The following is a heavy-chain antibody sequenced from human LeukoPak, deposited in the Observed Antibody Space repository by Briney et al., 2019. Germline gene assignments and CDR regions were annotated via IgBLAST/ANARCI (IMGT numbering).Heavy chain of an antibody. D-gene: IGHD1-26*01. V-gene: IGHV4-59*08. CDR3: ARLPGSGSYHEHDAFDI. Sequence: SETLSLTCTVSGGSINYYYWNWIRQPPGKGLEWIGYIYYIWSTNYKPSTNYNPSLKSLLTISVHTSKTPFSLKLSSVTAADTAMYYCARLPGSGSYHEHDAFDIWGQGTMVTVSS. CDR2: IYYIWST. J-gene: IGHJ3*02. CDR1: GGSINYYY.